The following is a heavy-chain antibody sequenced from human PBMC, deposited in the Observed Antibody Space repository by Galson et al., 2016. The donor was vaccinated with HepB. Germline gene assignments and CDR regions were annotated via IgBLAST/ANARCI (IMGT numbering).Heavy chain of an antibody. Sequence: LRLSCAASGFTLSSYWMTWVRQPPGKGLEWIGSIYYSGTTYYNPSLKSRVTMSVDTSTNKSSLKLASVTAADTAVYYCARRNVAPFDFWGQGTLVTVSS. V-gene: IGHV4-59*04. CDR1: GFTLSSYW. D-gene: IGHD2-8*01. J-gene: IGHJ4*02. CDR2: IYYSGTT. CDR3: ARRNVAPFDF.